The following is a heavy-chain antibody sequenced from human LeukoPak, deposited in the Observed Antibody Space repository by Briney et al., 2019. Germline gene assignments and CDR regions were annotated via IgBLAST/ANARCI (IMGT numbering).Heavy chain of an antibody. CDR2: ITYEGGYNQ. CDR1: GFIFSTYG. Sequence: PGGSLRLSCAASGFIFSTYGMHWVRQAPGKGLEWVSFITYEGGYNQYYAESVKGRFTISRDNSKNTLYLQMISLRLEDAAVYYCAKDKEYASGSYPIEPWGQGTLVTVSS. J-gene: IGHJ5*02. CDR3: AKDKEYASGSYPIEP. V-gene: IGHV3-30*02. D-gene: IGHD3-10*01.